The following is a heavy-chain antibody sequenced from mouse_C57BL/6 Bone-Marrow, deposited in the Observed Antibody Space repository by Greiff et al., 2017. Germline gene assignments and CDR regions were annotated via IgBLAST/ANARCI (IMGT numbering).Heavy chain of an antibody. V-gene: IGHV1-4*01. CDR3: ARLEFDGSSGDWYYDV. CDR1: GYTFTSYT. CDR2: INPSSGYT. Sequence: QVQLQQSGAELARPGASVKMSCKASGYTFTSYTMHWVKQRPGQGLEWIGYINPSSGYTKYNQKFKDKATLTVDTSSSTAYIELHSLTSEDSAVYFCARLEFDGSSGDWYYDVWGTGTTVTVSA. J-gene: IGHJ1*03. D-gene: IGHD1-1*01.